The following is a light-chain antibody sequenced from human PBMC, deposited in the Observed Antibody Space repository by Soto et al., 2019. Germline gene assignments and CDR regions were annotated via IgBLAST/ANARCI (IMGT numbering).Light chain of an antibody. J-gene: IGKJ4*01. Sequence: EIPLTQSPSSLSSSVGYIFTITVRASQSITTYLNWYRQKPGKAPKLLIYAASSLQSGVPSRFSGSGSETEFTLSIIRLHPEEFATYLCQQIYSATLTFDGGTKVDI. V-gene: IGKV1-39*01. CDR2: AAS. CDR1: QSITTY. CDR3: QQIYSATLT.